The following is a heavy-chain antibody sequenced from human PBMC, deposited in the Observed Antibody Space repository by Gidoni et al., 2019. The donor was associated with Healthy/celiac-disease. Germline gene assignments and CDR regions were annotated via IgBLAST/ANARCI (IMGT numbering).Heavy chain of an antibody. V-gene: IGHV3-33*01. CDR1: GFTFSSYG. Sequence: QVQLVESGGGVVQPGRSLRLSCAASGFTFSSYGMHWVRQAPGKGREWVAVIWYDGSNKYYADSVKGRFTISRDNSKNTLYLQMNSLRAEDTAVYYCAREARGGELLHFDYWGQGTLVTVSS. CDR2: IWYDGSNK. CDR3: AREARGGELLHFDY. J-gene: IGHJ4*02. D-gene: IGHD1-26*01.